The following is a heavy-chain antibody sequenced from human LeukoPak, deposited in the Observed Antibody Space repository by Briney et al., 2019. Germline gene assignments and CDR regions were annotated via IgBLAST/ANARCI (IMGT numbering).Heavy chain of an antibody. CDR2: IWYDGGNK. D-gene: IGHD6-13*01. CDR3: VRGVGVSRFNYLDS. J-gene: IGHJ4*02. V-gene: IGHV3-33*01. Sequence: GGSLRLSCAASGFTFSSHVMHWVRQAPGKGLEWVAVIWYDGGNKYYADSVKGRFTISRDNSKNTLYLQMNSLRDDDTAVYYCVRGVGVSRFNYLDSWGQGTLVIVSS. CDR1: GFTFSSHV.